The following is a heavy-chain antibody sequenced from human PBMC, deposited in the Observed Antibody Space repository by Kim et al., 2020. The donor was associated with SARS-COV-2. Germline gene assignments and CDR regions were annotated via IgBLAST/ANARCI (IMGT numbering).Heavy chain of an antibody. Sequence: SETLSLTCTVSGDSFSSNDYYWGWIRQPPGKGLEWIGSVYSSGSTYYNPSLKSPGTLSIDPSKKQFSLRLTSVTAADTAVYHCVRVRGSWYHYYFVYWGRGTRVPVS. CDR3: VRVRGSWYHYYFVY. CDR1: GDSFSSNDYY. V-gene: IGHV4-39*01. J-gene: IGHJ4*02. D-gene: IGHD6-13*01. CDR2: VYSSGST.